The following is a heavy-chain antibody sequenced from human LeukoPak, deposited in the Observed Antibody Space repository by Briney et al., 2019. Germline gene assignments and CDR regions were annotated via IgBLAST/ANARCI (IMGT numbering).Heavy chain of an antibody. J-gene: IGHJ2*01. CDR3: ARGGSRKGLRTPLRYFDL. Sequence: ASVKVSCKASGYTFTSYGISWVRQAPGQGLEWMGWISAYNGNTNYAQKLQGRVTMTTDTSTSTAYMELRSLRSDDTAVYYCARGGSRKGLRTPLRYFDLWGRGTLVTVSS. CDR2: ISAYNGNT. V-gene: IGHV1-18*04. CDR1: GYTFTSYG. D-gene: IGHD3-10*01.